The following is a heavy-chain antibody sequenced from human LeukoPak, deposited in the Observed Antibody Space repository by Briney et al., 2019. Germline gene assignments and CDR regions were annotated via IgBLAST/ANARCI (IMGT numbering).Heavy chain of an antibody. CDR3: ARQMTTVTTGGRYYYGMDV. D-gene: IGHD4-11*01. V-gene: IGHV4-39*01. J-gene: IGHJ6*02. CDR2: IHYSGST. CDR1: GGSISSISYY. Sequence: PSDTLSLTCTVSGGSISSISYYWGWIRQPPGKGPEWIGSIHYSGSTYYNPSLKSRVTISVDTSKNQFSLKLSSVTAADTAVYYCARQMTTVTTGGRYYYGMDVWGQGTTVTVSS.